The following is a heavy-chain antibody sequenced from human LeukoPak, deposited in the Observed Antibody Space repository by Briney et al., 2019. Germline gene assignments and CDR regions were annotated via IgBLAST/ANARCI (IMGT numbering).Heavy chain of an antibody. Sequence: SQTLSLTCTVSGGSISNGSYYWSWIRQPAGKGVEWIGRIYTSGSTNYKPSLKSRVTISVDTSKNQFSLKLSSVTAADTAVYYCAKEGNFGSGHYGMDVWGQGTTVTVSS. D-gene: IGHD3-3*01. V-gene: IGHV4-61*02. CDR1: GGSISNGSYY. CDR3: AKEGNFGSGHYGMDV. CDR2: IYTSGST. J-gene: IGHJ6*02.